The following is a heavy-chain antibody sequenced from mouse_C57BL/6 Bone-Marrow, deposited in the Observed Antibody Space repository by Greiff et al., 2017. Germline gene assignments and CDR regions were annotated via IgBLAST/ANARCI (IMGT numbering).Heavy chain of an antibody. CDR2: IDPANGNT. V-gene: IGHV14-3*01. CDR1: GFNFKNTY. CDR3: ARYGSSYYGWDFDV. Sequence: EVQGVESVAELVRPGASVKLSCTASGFNFKNTYMHWVKQRPEQGLEWIGRIDPANGNTKYAPKFQGKATITADPSSNTAYLQLSSLTSEDPAIYYCARYGSSYYGWDFDVWGTGTTVTVSA. J-gene: IGHJ1*03. D-gene: IGHD1-1*02.